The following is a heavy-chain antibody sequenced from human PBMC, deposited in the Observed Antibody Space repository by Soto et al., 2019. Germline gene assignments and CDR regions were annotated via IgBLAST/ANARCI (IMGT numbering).Heavy chain of an antibody. V-gene: IGHV1-69*06. CDR2: IIPLFAKT. J-gene: IGHJ4*02. Sequence: QVQVVQSGAEVKKPGSSVKVSCKTSGGTFSNYAISWVRQAPGQGLAWVGGIIPLFAKTNFAQKFQDRVTITADKSTGTVYMELSSLRSEDTAVYYCARGLPNYYKSSGSPFDYWGQGTLVTVSP. CDR3: ARGLPNYYKSSGSPFDY. CDR1: GGTFSNYA. D-gene: IGHD3-22*01.